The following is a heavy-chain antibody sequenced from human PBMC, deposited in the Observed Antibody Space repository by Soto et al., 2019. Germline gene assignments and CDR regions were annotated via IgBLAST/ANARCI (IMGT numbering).Heavy chain of an antibody. Sequence: SETLSLTCAVYGGSFSGYYWSWIRQPLGKGLEWFGEINHSGSTNYNPSLKSRVAISVDTSKNQFSLKLSSVHAANTAVYYCARSQILLWFGELPYYFDYCGQGTMITVSS. J-gene: IGHJ4*02. CDR3: ARSQILLWFGELPYYFDY. V-gene: IGHV4-34*01. CDR2: INHSGST. CDR1: GGSFSGYY. D-gene: IGHD3-10*01.